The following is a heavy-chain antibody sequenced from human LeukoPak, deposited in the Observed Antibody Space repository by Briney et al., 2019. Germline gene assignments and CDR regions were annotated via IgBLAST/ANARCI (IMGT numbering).Heavy chain of an antibody. CDR1: GFSLSMYW. D-gene: IGHD3-10*01. CDR2: IRSDGVEK. V-gene: IGHV3-7*03. J-gene: IGHJ5*02. Sequence: GGSLRLSCTAAGFSLSMYWMSWVRQAPGKGLEWVANIRSDGVEKYYVDSVRGRFTISTDTAKNTLYLQMNSLRADDTAVYYCAKAGGWFGELLQTSADNWLDPWGQGTLVTVSS. CDR3: AKAGGWFGELLQTSADNWLDP.